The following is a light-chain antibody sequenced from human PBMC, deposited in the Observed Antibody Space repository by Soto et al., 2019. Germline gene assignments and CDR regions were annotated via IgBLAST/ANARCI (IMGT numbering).Light chain of an antibody. Sequence: QAVVTQETSLTVSPGGTVTHTCASSTGAVNSGYFPNWFQQKPGQPPRALIYSTSNRQSWTPARFSGSLLGGKAALTLSAAQPEDEADYYCLIYYGGTRVFGGGTKLTVL. CDR1: TGAVNSGYF. CDR2: STS. J-gene: IGLJ3*02. V-gene: IGLV7-43*01. CDR3: LIYYGGTRV.